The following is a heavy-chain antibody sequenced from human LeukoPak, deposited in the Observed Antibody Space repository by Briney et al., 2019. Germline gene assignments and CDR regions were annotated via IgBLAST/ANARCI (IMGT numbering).Heavy chain of an antibody. Sequence: ASVKVSCKASGYTLTSYDINWVRQAPGQGLEWMGIINPSGGSTSYAQKFQGRVTMTRDTSTSTVYMELSSLRSEDTAVYYCARDEIAVAGTFDYWGQGTLVTVSS. CDR2: INPSGGST. CDR3: ARDEIAVAGTFDY. V-gene: IGHV1-46*01. D-gene: IGHD6-19*01. CDR1: GYTLTSYD. J-gene: IGHJ4*02.